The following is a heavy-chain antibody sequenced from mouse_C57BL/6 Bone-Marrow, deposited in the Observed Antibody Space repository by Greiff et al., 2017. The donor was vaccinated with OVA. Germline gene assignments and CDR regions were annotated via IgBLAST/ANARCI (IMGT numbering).Heavy chain of an antibody. J-gene: IGHJ1*03. CDR2: IYPRSGNT. CDR3: ATFDYYWYFDV. CDR1: GYTFTSYG. V-gene: IGHV1-81*01. D-gene: IGHD2-4*01. Sequence: VQRVESGAELARPGASVKLSCKASGYTFTSYGISWVKQRTGQGLEWIGEIYPRSGNTYYNEKFKGKATLTADKSSSTAYMELRSLTSEDSAVYFCATFDYYWYFDVWGTGTTVTVSS.